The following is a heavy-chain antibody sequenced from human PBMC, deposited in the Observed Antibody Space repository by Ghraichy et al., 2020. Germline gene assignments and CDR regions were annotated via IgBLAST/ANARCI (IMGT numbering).Heavy chain of an antibody. D-gene: IGHD6-13*01. CDR2: FDPEDGET. Sequence: ASVKVSCKVSGYTLTELSMHWVRQAPGKGLEWMGGFDPEDGETIYAQKFQGRVTMTKDTSTDTAYMELSSLRSEDTAVYYCATALFIAAAGTGWFDPWGQGTLVTVSS. J-gene: IGHJ5*02. CDR1: GYTLTELS. V-gene: IGHV1-24*01. CDR3: ATALFIAAAGTGWFDP.